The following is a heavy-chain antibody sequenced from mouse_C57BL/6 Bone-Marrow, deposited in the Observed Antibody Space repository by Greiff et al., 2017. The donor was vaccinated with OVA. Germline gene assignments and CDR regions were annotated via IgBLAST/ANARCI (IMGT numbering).Heavy chain of an antibody. CDR1: GYTFTSYG. CDR3: AGRSWFAY. V-gene: IGHV1-81*01. CDR2: IYPRSGNT. J-gene: IGHJ3*01. Sequence: VKLMESGAELARPGASVKLSCKASGYTFTSYGISWVKQRTGQGLEWIGEIYPRSGNTYYNEKFKGKATLTADKSSSTAYMELRSLTSEDSAVYFCAGRSWFAYWGQGTLVTVSA.